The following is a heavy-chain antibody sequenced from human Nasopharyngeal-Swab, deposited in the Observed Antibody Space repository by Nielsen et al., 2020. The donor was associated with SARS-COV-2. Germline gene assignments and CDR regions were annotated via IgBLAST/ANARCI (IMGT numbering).Heavy chain of an antibody. D-gene: IGHD3-16*02. Sequence: ESLMISCTVSGGSISSYYWSWIRQPPGKGLEWIGYIYYSGSTNYNPSLKSRVTISVDTSKNQFSLKLSSVTAADTAVYYCAREGGLDYDYVWGSYRPSNWFDPWGQGTLVTVSS. CDR2: IYYSGST. J-gene: IGHJ5*02. V-gene: IGHV4-59*01. CDR3: AREGGLDYDYVWGSYRPSNWFDP. CDR1: GGSISSYY.